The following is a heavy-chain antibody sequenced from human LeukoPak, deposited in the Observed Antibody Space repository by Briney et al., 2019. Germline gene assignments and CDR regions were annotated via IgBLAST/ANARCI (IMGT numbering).Heavy chain of an antibody. CDR1: GFTFSTYW. V-gene: IGHV3-74*01. CDR2: NNGDGSTT. Sequence: PGGSPRLSCAASGFTFSTYWMYWVRQAPGKGLMYISRNNGDGSTTNYADVVKGRFTMSRDNVKNTLYLQMNSLRVEDTAVYYCARDPRNVGLAPWGQGTLVTVSS. J-gene: IGHJ5*02. CDR3: ARDPRNVGLAP. D-gene: IGHD2-15*01.